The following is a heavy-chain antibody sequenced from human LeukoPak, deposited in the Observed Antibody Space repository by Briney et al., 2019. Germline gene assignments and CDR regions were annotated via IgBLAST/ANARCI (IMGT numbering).Heavy chain of an antibody. V-gene: IGHV4-59*11. D-gene: IGHD4-17*01. Sequence: SETLSLTCTVSGGSFSSHCWSWIRQPPGKGLEWIGYISYIGSTNYNPSLKSRVTISVDTSKNQFSLKLSSVTAADTAAYYCARDPTTVTKGLDIWGQGTMVTVSS. CDR1: GGSFSSHC. CDR3: ARDPTTVTKGLDI. J-gene: IGHJ3*02. CDR2: ISYIGST.